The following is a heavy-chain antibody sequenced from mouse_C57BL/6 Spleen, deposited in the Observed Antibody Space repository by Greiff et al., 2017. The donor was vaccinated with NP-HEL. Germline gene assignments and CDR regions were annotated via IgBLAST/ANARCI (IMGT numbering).Heavy chain of an antibody. J-gene: IGHJ4*01. V-gene: IGHV1-39*01. D-gene: IGHD2-1*01. CDR1: GYSFTDYN. CDR3: VRGGNSYYYAMDY. Sequence: VQLKESGPELVKPGASVKISCKASGYSFTDYNMNWVKQSNGKSLEWIGVINPNYGTTSYNQKFKGKATLTVDQSSSTAYMQLNSLTSEDSAVYYGVRGGNSYYYAMDYWGQGTSVTVSS. CDR2: INPNYGTT.